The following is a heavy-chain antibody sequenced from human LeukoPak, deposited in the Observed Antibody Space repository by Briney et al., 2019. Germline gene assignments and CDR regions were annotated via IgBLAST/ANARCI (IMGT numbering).Heavy chain of an antibody. CDR1: GGSISSYY. D-gene: IGHD1-26*01. CDR2: IYYSGST. Sequence: SETLSLTCTASGGSISSYYWSWIRQPPGKGLEWIGYIYYSGSTNYNPSLKSRVTISVDTSKNQFSLKLSSVTAADTAVYYCASTSPPSVGYYYYYGMDVWGQGTTVTVSS. V-gene: IGHV4-59*08. J-gene: IGHJ6*02. CDR3: ASTSPPSVGYYYYYGMDV.